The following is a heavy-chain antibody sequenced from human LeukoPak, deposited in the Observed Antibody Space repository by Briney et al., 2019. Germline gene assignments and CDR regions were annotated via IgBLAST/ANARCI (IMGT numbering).Heavy chain of an antibody. CDR1: GGSFSGYY. Sequence: SETLSLTCAVYGGSFSGYYWSWIRQPPGKGLEWIGEINHSGSTNYNPPLKSRVTISVDTSKNQFSLKLSSVTAADTAVYYCARGRQQHLYYYYYGMDVWGQGTTVTVSS. CDR2: INHSGST. J-gene: IGHJ6*02. D-gene: IGHD6-13*01. V-gene: IGHV4-34*01. CDR3: ARGRQQHLYYYYYGMDV.